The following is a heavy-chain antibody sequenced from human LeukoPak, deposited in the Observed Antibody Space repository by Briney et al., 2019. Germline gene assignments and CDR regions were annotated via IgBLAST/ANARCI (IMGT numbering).Heavy chain of an antibody. CDR2: IYTSGGT. D-gene: IGHD3-3*01. CDR1: GGSISSYY. J-gene: IGHJ4*02. CDR3: ARAFGVVIYFDY. Sequence: SETLSLTWTVSGGSISSYYWSWIRQLAGKGLERIGRIYTSGGTTYNRALRSRVTRSVDTSTKQSALKLSSVTAADTTVYYCARAFGVVIYFDYWGQGTLVTVSS. V-gene: IGHV4-4*07.